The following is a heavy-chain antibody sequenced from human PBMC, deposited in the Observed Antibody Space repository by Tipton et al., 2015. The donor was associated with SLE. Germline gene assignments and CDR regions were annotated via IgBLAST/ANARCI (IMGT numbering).Heavy chain of an antibody. J-gene: IGHJ6*02. V-gene: IGHV3-74*01. CDR2: INSDGSST. Sequence: SLRLSCAASGITLSSYWMHWVRQAPGKGLAWVSHINSDGSSTSYADSVKGRFTISRDNAKNTLYLQMNSLRAEDTAVYYCARKVVVPGAIRDYYGMDVWGQGTTVTVSS. CDR1: GITLSSYW. CDR3: ARKVVVPGAIRDYYGMDV. D-gene: IGHD2-2*01.